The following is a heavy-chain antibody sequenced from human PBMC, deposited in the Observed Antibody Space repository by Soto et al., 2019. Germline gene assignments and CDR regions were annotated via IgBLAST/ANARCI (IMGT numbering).Heavy chain of an antibody. V-gene: IGHV1-69*01. CDR3: ARGGGPYVWFNEF. Sequence: QAHLVQSGPEVKKPGSSVKVSCKDSGGLFSSFAISWVRQARGQGLEWLGGIIPVFGTTYYAEKFQDRLTITADESTNTAYMELSSLTSGDTAIYYCARGGGPYVWFNEFWGQGTLVTVSS. CDR1: GGLFSSFA. CDR2: IIPVFGTT. J-gene: IGHJ4*02. D-gene: IGHD3-16*01.